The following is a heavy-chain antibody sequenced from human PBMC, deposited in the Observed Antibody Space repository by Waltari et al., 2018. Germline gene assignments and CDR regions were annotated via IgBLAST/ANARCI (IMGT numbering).Heavy chain of an antibody. V-gene: IGHV3-13*01. J-gene: IGHJ4*02. CDR1: GFTFSSYD. Sequence: EVQLLESGGGLVQPGGSLRLSCAASGFTFSSYDMHWVRQATGKGLEWVSAIGTAGDTYYPGSVKGRFTISRENAKNSLYLQMNSLRAGDTAVYYCARGWGLRSSPWSWGQGTLVTVSS. D-gene: IGHD6-13*01. CDR3: ARGWGLRSSPWS. CDR2: IGTAGDT.